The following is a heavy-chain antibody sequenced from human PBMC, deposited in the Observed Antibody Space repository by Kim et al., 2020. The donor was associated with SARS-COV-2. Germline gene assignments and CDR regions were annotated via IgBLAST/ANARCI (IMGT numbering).Heavy chain of an antibody. Sequence: GGSLRLSCAASGFTFSSYSMNWVRQAPGKGLEWVSSISSSSSYIYYADSVKGRFTISRDNAKNSLYLQMNSLRAEDTAVYYCARDWEGALDGGTWMFDYWGQGTLVTVSS. CDR1: GFTFSSYS. V-gene: IGHV3-21*01. CDR2: ISSSSSYI. CDR3: ARDWEGALDGGTWMFDY. J-gene: IGHJ4*02. D-gene: IGHD1-26*01.